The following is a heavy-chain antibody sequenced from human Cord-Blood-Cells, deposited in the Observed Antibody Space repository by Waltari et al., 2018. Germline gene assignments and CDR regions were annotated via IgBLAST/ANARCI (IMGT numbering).Heavy chain of an antibody. V-gene: IGHV4-61*09. J-gene: IGHJ4*02. D-gene: IGHD1-1*01. Sequence: QVQLQESGPGLVKPSQTLSLTCTVSGGSIRRGSYYWSWIRQPAGKGLEWIGYIYTSGSTNYNPSLKSRVTISVDTSKNQFSLKLSSVTAADTAVYYCARDYNWYLDYWGQGTLVTVSS. CDR3: ARDYNWYLDY. CDR1: GGSIRRGSYY. CDR2: IYTSGST.